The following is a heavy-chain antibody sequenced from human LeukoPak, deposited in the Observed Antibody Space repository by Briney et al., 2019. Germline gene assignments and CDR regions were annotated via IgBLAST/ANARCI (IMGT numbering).Heavy chain of an antibody. CDR1: GYTSTSYG. V-gene: IGHV1-18*01. J-gene: IGHJ4*02. CDR2: ISAYNGNT. D-gene: IGHD5-18*01. CDR3: ARDRAGYSYGTFDY. Sequence: GASVKVSCKASGYTSTSYGISWVRQAPGQGLEWMGWISAYNGNTNYAQKLQGRVTMTTDTSTSTAYMELRSLRSDDTAVYYCARDRAGYSYGTFDYWGQGTLVTVSS.